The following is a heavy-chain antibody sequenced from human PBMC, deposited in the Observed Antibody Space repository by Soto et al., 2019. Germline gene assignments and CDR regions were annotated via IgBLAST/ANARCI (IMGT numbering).Heavy chain of an antibody. Sequence: EVQLVESGGGLVQPGGSLRLSCAASGFTFSNYNMIWVRQAPGRGLECISYVTSTASTIHYADSVKGRFTISRDNAKDSLYLQMNSLRDEDTAVYYCARVVYGILGADYWGQGALVTVSS. CDR1: GFTFSNYN. D-gene: IGHD3-10*01. CDR3: ARVVYGILGADY. V-gene: IGHV3-48*02. J-gene: IGHJ4*02. CDR2: VTSTASTI.